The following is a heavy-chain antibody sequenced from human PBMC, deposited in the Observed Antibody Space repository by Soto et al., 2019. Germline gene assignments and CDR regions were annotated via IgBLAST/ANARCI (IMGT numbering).Heavy chain of an antibody. CDR3: ARGDYYDSSGYYFSSYYFYY. J-gene: IGHJ4*02. Sequence: QVQLQESGPGLVKPSETLSLTCTVSGGSISSYYWSWIRQPPGKGLDWIGYIYYSGSTNYNPSLKSRVTRSVDTSKNQFSLKLSSVTAADTAVYYCARGDYYDSSGYYFSSYYFYYWGQGTLVTVSS. CDR1: GGSISSYY. D-gene: IGHD3-22*01. CDR2: IYYSGST. V-gene: IGHV4-59*01.